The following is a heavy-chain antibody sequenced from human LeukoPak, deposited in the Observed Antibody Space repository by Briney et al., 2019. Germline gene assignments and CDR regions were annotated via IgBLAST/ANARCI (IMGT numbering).Heavy chain of an antibody. CDR3: ASSRTTVVTPEAFDI. V-gene: IGHV4-59*08. CDR2: IYYSGST. J-gene: IGHJ3*02. D-gene: IGHD4-23*01. Sequence: PSETLSLTCAVYGGSFSGYYWSWIRQPPGKGLEWIGYIYYSGSTNYNPSLKSRVTISVDTSKNQFSLKLSSVTAADTAVYYCASSRTTVVTPEAFDIWGQGTMVTVSS. CDR1: GGSFSGYY.